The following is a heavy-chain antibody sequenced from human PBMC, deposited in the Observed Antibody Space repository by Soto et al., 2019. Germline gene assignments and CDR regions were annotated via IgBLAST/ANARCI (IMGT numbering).Heavy chain of an antibody. J-gene: IGHJ4*01. V-gene: IGHV4-31*03. CDR3: ARGVLH. Sequence: PSETLSLTSTVSGGSISSGGYYRSWIRQHPETGLEWIGHISYSGSTYYNTSLKSRVTISVDTSRNQFSLIVNSVTAADTAVYYCARGVLHWGQGTLVTV. CDR1: GGSISSGGYY. CDR2: ISYSGST.